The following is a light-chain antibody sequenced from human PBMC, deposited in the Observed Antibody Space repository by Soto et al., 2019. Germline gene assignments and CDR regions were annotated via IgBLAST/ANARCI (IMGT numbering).Light chain of an antibody. Sequence: DIQLTQSPSFLSASVGDRVTITCRASQGISSYLAWYQQKPGKAPKLLIYAASTLQSGVPSRFSGSGSGTEFTLTTSSLQPEDFATYYCQQLNSYPPDTFGQGTKLEIK. CDR3: QQLNSYPPDT. CDR1: QGISSY. CDR2: AAS. J-gene: IGKJ2*01. V-gene: IGKV1-9*01.